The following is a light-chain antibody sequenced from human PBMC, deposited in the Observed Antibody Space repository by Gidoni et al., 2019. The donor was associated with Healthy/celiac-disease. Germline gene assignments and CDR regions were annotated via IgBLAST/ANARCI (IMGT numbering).Light chain of an antibody. J-gene: IGKJ2*01. Sequence: EIVLTQSPGTLSLSPGERATLSCRASQSVSSSYLAWYQQKPGQAPRLLIYGASSRATGIPDRFSGSGSGKDFTLTISRLEPEDFAVYYCQQYGSSPPGDMYTFGQGTKLEIK. V-gene: IGKV3-20*01. CDR1: QSVSSSY. CDR2: GAS. CDR3: QQYGSSPPGDMYT.